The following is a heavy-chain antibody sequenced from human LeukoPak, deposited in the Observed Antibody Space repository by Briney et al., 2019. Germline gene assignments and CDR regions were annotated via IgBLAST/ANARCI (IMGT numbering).Heavy chain of an antibody. CDR3: ARGFAYGDTGSFDY. J-gene: IGHJ4*02. CDR2: IYYSGST. CDR1: GGPISSYY. V-gene: IGHV4-59*01. Sequence: SEILSLTCTVSGGPISSYYWSWIRQPPGKGLEWIGYIYYSGSTTYNPSLKSRVTISVDTSKNQFSLKLNFVTAADTAMYYCARGFAYGDTGSFDYWGQGTLVTVSS. D-gene: IGHD4-17*01.